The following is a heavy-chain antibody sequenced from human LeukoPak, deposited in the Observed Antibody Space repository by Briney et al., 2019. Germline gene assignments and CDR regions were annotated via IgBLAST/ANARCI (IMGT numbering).Heavy chain of an antibody. CDR2: INPSGGST. CDR1: GYTFTGYY. CDR3: ARATSESYPPDY. V-gene: IGHV1-46*01. D-gene: IGHD1-26*01. Sequence: ASVKVSCKASGYTFTGYYMHWVRQAPGQGLEGVGMINPSGGSTTYAQKFQGRVTMTRDTSTSTVYMELSSLISEDTAIYYCARATSESYPPDYWGQGTLVTVSS. J-gene: IGHJ4*02.